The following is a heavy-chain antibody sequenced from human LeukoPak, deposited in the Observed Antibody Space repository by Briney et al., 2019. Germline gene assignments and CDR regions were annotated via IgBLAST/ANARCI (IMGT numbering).Heavy chain of an antibody. D-gene: IGHD3-22*01. CDR1: GGTFSSYA. CDR3: ARGTSTYYYDSSGYPFDY. CDR2: IIPIFGTA. J-gene: IGHJ4*02. V-gene: IGHV1-69*05. Sequence: ASVKVSCKTSGGTFSSYAIIWVRQAPGQGLEWMGGIIPIFGTANYAQKFQGRVTITTDESTSTAYMELSSLRSEDTAVYYCARGTSTYYYDSSGYPFDYWGQGTLVTVSS.